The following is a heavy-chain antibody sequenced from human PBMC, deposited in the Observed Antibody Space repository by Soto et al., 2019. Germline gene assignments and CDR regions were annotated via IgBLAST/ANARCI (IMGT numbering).Heavy chain of an antibody. CDR1: GVSPTSHY. D-gene: IGHD3-22*01. V-gene: IGHV4-59*11. Sequence: PSETLSLTCRVSGVSPTSHYWTWIRQSPGKGLEWIGYIYYSGSTNYSPSLKSRLTMSIDTPSNQFSLNLSSVTAADTAIYYCARLRDRSGTASIYNGMDVWGPGTMVTVSS. CDR2: IYYSGST. CDR3: ARLRDRSGTASIYNGMDV. J-gene: IGHJ6*02.